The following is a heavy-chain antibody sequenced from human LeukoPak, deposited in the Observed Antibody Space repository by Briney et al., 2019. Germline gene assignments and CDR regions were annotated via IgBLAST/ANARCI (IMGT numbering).Heavy chain of an antibody. D-gene: IGHD1-26*01. Sequence: ASVKVSCKASGYTFTSYGISWVRQAPGQGLEWMGWISAYNGNTNYAQKFQGRVTMTRDTSTSTVYMELSSLRSEDTAVYYCARVSGKGDYYYYYGMDVWGQGTTVTVSS. CDR2: ISAYNGNT. CDR3: ARVSGKGDYYYYYGMDV. CDR1: GYTFTSYG. J-gene: IGHJ6*02. V-gene: IGHV1-18*01.